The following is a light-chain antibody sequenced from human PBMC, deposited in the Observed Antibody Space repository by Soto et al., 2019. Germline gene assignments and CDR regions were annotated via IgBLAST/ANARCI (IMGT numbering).Light chain of an antibody. V-gene: IGLV2-8*01. J-gene: IGLJ1*01. CDR1: SSDVGGYNY. CDR2: EVN. CDR3: SSYAGSNNFGV. Sequence: QSALTQPPSASGSPGQSVTISCTGTSSDVGGYNYVSWYQQHPGKAPKLMICEVNKRPSGVPDRFSGSKSGNTASLTVSGLQAEDEAYYYCSSYAGSNNFGVFGTGTKLTVL.